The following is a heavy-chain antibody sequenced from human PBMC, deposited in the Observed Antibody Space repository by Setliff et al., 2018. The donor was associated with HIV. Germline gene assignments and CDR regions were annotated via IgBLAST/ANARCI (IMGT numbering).Heavy chain of an antibody. CDR1: GFSVSSQY. V-gene: IGHV3-53*01. J-gene: IGHJ5*02. CDR2: ITNGGR. CDR3: AKDYTPTFWEYNWFDV. D-gene: IGHD3-16*01. Sequence: GGSLRLSCAASGFSVSSQYMGWVRQAPGKGLEWVSVITNGGRTDSVKGRFTISRDNSKNTLYLQMNNLRAEDTALYYCAKDYTPTFWEYNWFDVWGQGTQVTVSS.